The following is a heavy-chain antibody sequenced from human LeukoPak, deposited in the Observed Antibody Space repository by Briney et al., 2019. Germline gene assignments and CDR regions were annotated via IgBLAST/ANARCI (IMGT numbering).Heavy chain of an antibody. CDR2: IYYSGST. V-gene: IGHV4-39*01. Sequence: PSETLSLTCTVSGDSVSSSNYYWAWIRQPPGKGLEWIGNIYYSGSTYYNPSLKSRLTISVDTSKNQSSLKLTSVTAADTAVYYCARLNKPGWFDPWGQGTLVTVSS. CDR3: ARLNKPGWFDP. D-gene: IGHD1-14*01. J-gene: IGHJ5*02. CDR1: GDSVSSSNYY.